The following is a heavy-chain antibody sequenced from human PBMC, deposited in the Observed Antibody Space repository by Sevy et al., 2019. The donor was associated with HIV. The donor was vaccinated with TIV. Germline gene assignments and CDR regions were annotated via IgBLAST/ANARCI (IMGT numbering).Heavy chain of an antibody. J-gene: IGHJ4*02. Sequence: GGSLRLSCAASGFTFNNYVMNWVRQAPGKGMEWVSVISHGGGTTYYADSVKGRFTISRDDSMDTVYLEMNSLRAEDTAVYYCARRYLPSAPPALDYWGQGTLVTVSS. D-gene: IGHD2-2*01. V-gene: IGHV3-23*01. CDR3: ARRYLPSAPPALDY. CDR1: GFTFNNYV. CDR2: ISHGGGTT.